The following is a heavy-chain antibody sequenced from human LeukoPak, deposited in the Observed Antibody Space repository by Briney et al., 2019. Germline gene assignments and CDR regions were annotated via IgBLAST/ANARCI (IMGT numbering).Heavy chain of an antibody. D-gene: IGHD1-26*01. V-gene: IGHV4-34*01. CDR3: AKGVGAKGADGLTNDY. CDR1: GGSFSGYH. CDR2: INPSGST. J-gene: IGHJ4*02. Sequence: PSETLSLTCAVYGGSFSGYHWTWIRQSPGKGLEWIGDINPSGSTYYNPSLKSRLTISVDTSKNQFSLKLRSVTAADTAVYYCAKGVGAKGADGLTNDYWGQGTLVTVSS.